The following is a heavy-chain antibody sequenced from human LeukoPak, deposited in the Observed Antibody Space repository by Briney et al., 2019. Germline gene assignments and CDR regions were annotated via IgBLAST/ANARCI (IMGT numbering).Heavy chain of an antibody. V-gene: IGHV4-30-4*07. CDR2: IYYSGST. D-gene: IGHD2-21*02. Sequence: PSETLSLTCAVSGGSIGSGGYSWSWIRQPPGKGLEWIGYIYYSGSTYYNPSLKSRVTISVDTSKNQFSLKLSSVTAADTAVYYCARGAILWWRQNAFDIWGQGTMVTVSS. J-gene: IGHJ3*02. CDR3: ARGAILWWRQNAFDI. CDR1: GGSIGSGGYS.